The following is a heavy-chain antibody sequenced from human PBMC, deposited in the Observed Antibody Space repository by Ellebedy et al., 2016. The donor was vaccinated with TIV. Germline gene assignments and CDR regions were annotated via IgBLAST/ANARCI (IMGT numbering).Heavy chain of an antibody. J-gene: IGHJ5*02. CDR2: MNPNSGNT. CDR1: GYTFTSYD. Sequence: ASVKVSXXASGYTFTSYDINWVRQATGQGLEWMGWMNPNSGNTGYAQKFQGRVTMTRNTSISTAYMELSSLRSDDTAVYYCARDRDNWNYGALVWFDPWGQGTLVTVSS. CDR3: ARDRDNWNYGALVWFDP. D-gene: IGHD1-7*01. V-gene: IGHV1-8*01.